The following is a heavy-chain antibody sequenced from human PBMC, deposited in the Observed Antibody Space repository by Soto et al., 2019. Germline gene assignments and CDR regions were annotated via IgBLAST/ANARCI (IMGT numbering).Heavy chain of an antibody. Sequence: SETLSLTCGVSGGSLTGFYWSWIRQSPGKGLEWIGEITHTGGAKCNPSLKSRVTISVDTPKNQFSLQMNSVTAADTAVYFCARVAVAATRTKDSWGQGILVTVSS. J-gene: IGHJ4*02. CDR2: ITHTGGA. CDR3: ARVAVAATRTKDS. D-gene: IGHD6-19*01. V-gene: IGHV4-34*01. CDR1: GGSLTGFY.